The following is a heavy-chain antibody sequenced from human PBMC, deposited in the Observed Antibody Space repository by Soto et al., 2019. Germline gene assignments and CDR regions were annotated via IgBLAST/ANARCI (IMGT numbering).Heavy chain of an antibody. CDR3: ARDGAVPGKRHFYGMDV. J-gene: IGHJ6*02. D-gene: IGHD6-19*01. CDR1: GFTFSNYA. Sequence: EVQLVESGGGLVQPGESLRVSCAASGFTFSNYAMSWVRQAPGKGLEWISYISTSGSVIKYADSVKGRFTVSRDYAKNSLFLQMNSLNDGDTAVYYCARDGAVPGKRHFYGMDVWGQGTTVTVSS. V-gene: IGHV3-48*02. CDR2: ISTSGSVI.